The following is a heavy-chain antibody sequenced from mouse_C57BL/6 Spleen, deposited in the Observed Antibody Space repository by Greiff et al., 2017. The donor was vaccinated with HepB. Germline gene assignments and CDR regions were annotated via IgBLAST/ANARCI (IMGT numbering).Heavy chain of an antibody. D-gene: IGHD2-4*01. V-gene: IGHV5-9-1*02. CDR1: GFTFSSYA. CDR2: ISSGGDYI. J-gene: IGHJ4*01. CDR3: TRSYDYDGAMDY. Sequence: EVKLMESGAGLVKPGGSLKLSCAASGFTFSSYAMSWVRQTPEKRLEWVAYISSGGDYIYYADTVKGRFTISRDNARNTLYLQMSSLKSEDTAMYYCTRSYDYDGAMDYWGQGTSVTVSS.